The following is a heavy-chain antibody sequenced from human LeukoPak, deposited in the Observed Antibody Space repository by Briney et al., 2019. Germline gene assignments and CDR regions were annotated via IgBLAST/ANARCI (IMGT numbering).Heavy chain of an antibody. D-gene: IGHD6-19*01. Sequence: SGPTLVNPTQTLTLTCSFSGFSLSTSGVGVGWIRQPPGKALEWLALIYWDDDKRYSPSLKSRLTITKDTSKNQVVLTMTNMDPVDTATYYCAHRGIAVAGPDHYFDYWGQGTLVTVSS. CDR1: GFSLSTSGVG. CDR2: IYWDDDK. J-gene: IGHJ4*02. CDR3: AHRGIAVAGPDHYFDY. V-gene: IGHV2-5*02.